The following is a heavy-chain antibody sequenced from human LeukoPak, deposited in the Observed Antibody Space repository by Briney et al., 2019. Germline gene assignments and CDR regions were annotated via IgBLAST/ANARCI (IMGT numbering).Heavy chain of an antibody. V-gene: IGHV1-69*05. J-gene: IGHJ3*02. D-gene: IGHD6-13*01. Sequence: SVKVSCKASGGTFSSYAISWVRQPPGQGLEWMGGIIPIFGTANYAQKFQGRVTITTDESTSTAYMELSSLRSEDTAVYYCARDCSIAAAGNDAFDIWGQGTMVTVSS. CDR2: IIPIFGTA. CDR1: GGTFSSYA. CDR3: ARDCSIAAAGNDAFDI.